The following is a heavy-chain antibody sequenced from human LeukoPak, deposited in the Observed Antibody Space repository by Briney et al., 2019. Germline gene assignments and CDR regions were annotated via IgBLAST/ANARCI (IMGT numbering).Heavy chain of an antibody. Sequence: PGGSLRLSCDASGFTFSASAMTWVRQAPGKGLEWVSSIGSDNKPHYSESVKGRFAISRDNSTSMLFLQLNSLRAEDTALYYCARDMHYYVAIDIWGQGTTVTVSS. CDR1: GFTFSASA. CDR3: ARDMHYYVAIDI. CDR2: IGSDNKP. J-gene: IGHJ6*02. V-gene: IGHV3-23*01. D-gene: IGHD3-10*02.